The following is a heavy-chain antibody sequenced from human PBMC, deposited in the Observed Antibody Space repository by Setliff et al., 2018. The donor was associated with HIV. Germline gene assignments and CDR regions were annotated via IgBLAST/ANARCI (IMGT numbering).Heavy chain of an antibody. V-gene: IGHV4-59*01. D-gene: IGHD6-13*01. CDR3: ARAAHVAAAGTSQEVYYFDY. CDR2: IDYSGST. Sequence: PSETLSLTCTVSGGSIRSYYWSWIRQSPGKGLEWIGYIDYSGSTKYNPFLKSRVTISVVTSKNQFSLKLSSVTAADTAVYYCARAAHVAAAGTSQEVYYFDYWGQGRLVTVSS. J-gene: IGHJ4*02. CDR1: GGSIRSYY.